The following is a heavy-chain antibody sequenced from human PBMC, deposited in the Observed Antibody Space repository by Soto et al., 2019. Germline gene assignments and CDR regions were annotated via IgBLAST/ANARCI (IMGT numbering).Heavy chain of an antibody. CDR1: GYTFTDYY. D-gene: IGHD3-22*01. V-gene: IGHV1-2*02. J-gene: IGHJ4*02. CDR3: ARRKGDYYDSSGYHYYFDY. Sequence: QVQLVQSGAAVKKPGASVKVSCKASGYTFTDYYVHWVRQAPGQGLEWMGWINPNSGGTKSAQKFQGMVTMTRDTSISTAYMELSMLRSDDTAVYYCARRKGDYYDSSGYHYYFDYWGQGTLVTVSS. CDR2: INPNSGGT.